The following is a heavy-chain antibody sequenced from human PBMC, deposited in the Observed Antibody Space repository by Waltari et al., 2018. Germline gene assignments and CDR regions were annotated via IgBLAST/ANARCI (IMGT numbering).Heavy chain of an antibody. J-gene: IGHJ3*01. CDR1: GVSLTSNSHY. CDR3: ATYIGASVGTAAFDV. Sequence: QLQLQESGPRLVRPSETLPLICRVPGVSLTSNSHYWAWIRQSPGQGLEWIGTVSYSGTTYISPSLKSRVSVSRDTSKNQVSLILGSVTAADMAVYYCATYIGASVGTAAFDVWGQGTMVTVSS. CDR2: VSYSGTT. D-gene: IGHD5-12*01. V-gene: IGHV4-39*01.